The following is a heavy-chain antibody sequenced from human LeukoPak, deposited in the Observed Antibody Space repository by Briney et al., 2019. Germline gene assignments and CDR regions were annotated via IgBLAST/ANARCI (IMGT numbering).Heavy chain of an antibody. CDR1: GGTFSSYT. J-gene: IGHJ5*02. V-gene: IGHV1-69*02. CDR3: ARNDYYDSSGYHYWVDP. D-gene: IGHD3-22*01. CDR2: IIPILGIA. Sequence: SVKVSCKASGGTFSSYTYSWVGQAPGQGLEWMGRIIPILGIANYAQKFQGRVTITADKSTSTAYMELSSLRSEDTAVYYWARNDYYDSSGYHYWVDPWGQGTLVTVSS.